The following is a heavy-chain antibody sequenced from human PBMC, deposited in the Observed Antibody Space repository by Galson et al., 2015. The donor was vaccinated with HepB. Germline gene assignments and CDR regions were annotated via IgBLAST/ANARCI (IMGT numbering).Heavy chain of an antibody. D-gene: IGHD4-17*01. CDR1: GGSISSGGYY. J-gene: IGHJ4*02. CDR2: VYYSGST. V-gene: IGHV4-31*03. Sequence: TLSLTCTVSGGSISSGGYYWSWIRQHPGKGLEWIGYVYYSGSTYYNPSLKSRLTISIDTSKNQFSLKLSSVTAADTAVYFCARGTTATRVRKGLLDYWGQGTLLTVSS. CDR3: ARGTTATRVRKGLLDY.